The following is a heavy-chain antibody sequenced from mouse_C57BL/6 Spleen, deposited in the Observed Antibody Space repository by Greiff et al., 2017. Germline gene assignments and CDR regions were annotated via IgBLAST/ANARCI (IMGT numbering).Heavy chain of an antibody. J-gene: IGHJ4*01. V-gene: IGHV2-5*01. CDR2: IWRGGST. Sequence: VKLVESGPGLVQPSPSLSITCTVSGFSLTSYGVHWVRQSPGKGLEWLGEIWRGGSTDYNAAFMSRLSIIKDNSTCQVFFKMNSLQADDTAIYYCAKKTFYYAMDYWGQGTSVTVSS. CDR3: AKKTFYYAMDY. CDR1: GFSLTSYG.